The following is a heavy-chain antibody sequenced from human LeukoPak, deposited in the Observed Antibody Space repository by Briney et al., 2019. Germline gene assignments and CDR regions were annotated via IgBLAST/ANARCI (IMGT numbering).Heavy chain of an antibody. Sequence: GASVKVSCKASGYTFTGYYMHWVRQAPGQGLEWMGWINPNSGGTNYAQKLQGRVTMTTDTSTSTAYMELRSLRSDDTAVYYCAGVGCSGGSCYSGWFDPWGQGTLVTVSS. D-gene: IGHD2-15*01. CDR1: GYTFTGYY. CDR3: AGVGCSGGSCYSGWFDP. CDR2: INPNSGGT. V-gene: IGHV1-2*02. J-gene: IGHJ5*02.